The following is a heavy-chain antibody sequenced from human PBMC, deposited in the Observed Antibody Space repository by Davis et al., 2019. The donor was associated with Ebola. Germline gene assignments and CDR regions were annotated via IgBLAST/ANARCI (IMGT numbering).Heavy chain of an antibody. CDR3: ARDLRYDSSGSDYDFYMDV. V-gene: IGHV4-31*03. CDR2: IYYSGRT. J-gene: IGHJ6*03. D-gene: IGHD3-22*01. CDR1: GGSISRGGSY. Sequence: PSATLSLTCTVSGGSISRGGSYWTWIRQHPGKGLEWIGYIYYSGRTYYKPSLKSRVTISLDTSKNQFSLNLISVTAADTAVYYCARDLRYDSSGSDYDFYMDVWGKGTTVTVSS.